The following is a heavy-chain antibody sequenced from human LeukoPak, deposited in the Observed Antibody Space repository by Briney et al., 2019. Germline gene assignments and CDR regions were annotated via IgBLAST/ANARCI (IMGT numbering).Heavy chain of an antibody. Sequence: SETLSLTCVVSGGSFSGYYWSWVRQPPGKGVERIGEINHSGSTNYNPPLKSRGTISVDTTKNQISWMWKCATAEDTAGHYCASNRGYSSSWYWFNCFDPWGQGTLVTVSS. D-gene: IGHD6-13*01. CDR1: GGSFSGYY. CDR2: INHSGST. J-gene: IGHJ5*02. CDR3: ASNRGYSSSWYWFNCFDP. V-gene: IGHV4-34*01.